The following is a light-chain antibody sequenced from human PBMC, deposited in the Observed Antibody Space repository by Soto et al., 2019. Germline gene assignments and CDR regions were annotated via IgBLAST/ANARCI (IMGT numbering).Light chain of an antibody. CDR2: QTS. V-gene: IGKV1-5*03. J-gene: IGKJ1*01. Sequence: DIPLTQSPSILSASVGDRVTITCRASQSIGSWLAWYQRKPGKAPNLLIFQTSNLDSGVPSRFSGSGSGTEFTLTISSLQPDDLSTHYCRQCNTYSTFGQGTKVETK. CDR3: RQCNTYST. CDR1: QSIGSW.